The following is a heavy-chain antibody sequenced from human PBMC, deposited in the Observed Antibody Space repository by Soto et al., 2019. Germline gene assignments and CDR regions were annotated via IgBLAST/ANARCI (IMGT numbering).Heavy chain of an antibody. J-gene: IGHJ4*02. Sequence: QVQLVQSGAEVKKPGSSVKVSCTASGGTFSSYAISWVRQAPGQGLEWMGGIIPIFGTANYAQKFQGRVTITADESTSTAYMELSSVRSEDTAVYYCAGDSGLGYCSSTSCYGFDYWGQGTLVTVSS. CDR2: IIPIFGTA. D-gene: IGHD2-2*01. V-gene: IGHV1-69*01. CDR1: GGTFSSYA. CDR3: AGDSGLGYCSSTSCYGFDY.